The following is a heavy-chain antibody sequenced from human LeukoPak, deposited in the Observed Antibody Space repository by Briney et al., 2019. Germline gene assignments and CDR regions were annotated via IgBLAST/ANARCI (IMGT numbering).Heavy chain of an antibody. CDR3: ASSLTLGVGYFDY. J-gene: IGHJ4*02. CDR2: IIPIFGTA. CDR1: GYTFTSYA. Sequence: ASVNVSCKVSGYTFTSYALSWVRQPPGQGLEWMGGIIPIFGTANYAQKFQGRVTITAEKFTSTAYMELSSLRSEDTAVYYWASSLTLGVGYFDYWGQGTRVTVSS. D-gene: IGHD3-16*01. V-gene: IGHV1-69*06.